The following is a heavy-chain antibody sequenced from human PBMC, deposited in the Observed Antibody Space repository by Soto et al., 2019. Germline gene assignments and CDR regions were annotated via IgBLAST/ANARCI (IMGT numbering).Heavy chain of an antibody. J-gene: IGHJ3*02. Sequence: GGSLRISCAAPGFTFRSYCMHWVRPAPGKGLEWVAVISYDGSNKYYADSVKGRFTISRDNSKNTLYLQMNSLRAEDTAVYYCAKSPGGYYSFDIWGQGTMVTVSS. D-gene: IGHD3-3*01. CDR1: GFTFRSYC. CDR2: ISYDGSNK. V-gene: IGHV3-30*18. CDR3: AKSPGGYYSFDI.